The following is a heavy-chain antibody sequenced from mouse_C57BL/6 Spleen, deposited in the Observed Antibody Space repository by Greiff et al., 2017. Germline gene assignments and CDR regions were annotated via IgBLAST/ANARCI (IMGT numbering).Heavy chain of an antibody. CDR3: ASSNWDGGAY. CDR1: GFTFSSYA. V-gene: IGHV5-4*03. D-gene: IGHD4-1*01. J-gene: IGHJ3*01. CDR2: ISDGGSYT. Sequence: EVKLMESGGGLVKPGGSLKLSCAASGFTFSSYAMSWVRQTPEKRLEWVATISDGGSYTYYPDNVKGRFTISSDNAKNNLYLQMSHLKSEDTAMYYCASSNWDGGAYWGQGTLVTVSA.